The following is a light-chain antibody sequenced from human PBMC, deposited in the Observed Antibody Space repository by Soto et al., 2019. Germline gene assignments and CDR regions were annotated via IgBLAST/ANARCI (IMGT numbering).Light chain of an antibody. CDR1: SSDVGGYNY. V-gene: IGLV2-14*01. Sequence: QSVLTQPASVSGSPGQSITISCTGTSSDVGGYNYVSWYQQHPGKAPKLMIYEVTNRHSGVSNRFSGSKSGNTASLTISGLKAEDEADYYCSSYTSSSTLVFGTGTTLTVL. CDR3: SSYTSSSTLV. J-gene: IGLJ1*01. CDR2: EVT.